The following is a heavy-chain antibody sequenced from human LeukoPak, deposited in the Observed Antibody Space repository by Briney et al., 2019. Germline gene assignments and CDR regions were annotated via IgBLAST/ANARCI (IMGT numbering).Heavy chain of an antibody. CDR3: ARLSVERSLGYCSSTSCNY. V-gene: IGHV1-2*02. D-gene: IGHD2-2*01. CDR2: INPNSGGT. J-gene: IGHJ4*02. CDR1: GYTFTGYY. Sequence: ASVKVSCKASGYTFTGYYMHWVRQAPGQGLEWMGWINPNSGGTNYAQKFQGRVTMTRDTSISTAYMELSRLRSDDTAVYYCARLSVERSLGYCSSTSCNYWGQGTLVTVSS.